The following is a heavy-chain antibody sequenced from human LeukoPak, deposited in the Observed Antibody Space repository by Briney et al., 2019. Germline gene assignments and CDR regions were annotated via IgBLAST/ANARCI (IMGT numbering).Heavy chain of an antibody. CDR1: GGTFSSYA. CDR3: ARGRSVYYYYYYMDV. CDR2: IIPIFGTA. Sequence: SVTVSCKASGGTFSSYAISWVRQAPGQGLEWMGGIIPIFGTANYAQKFQGRVTITSDESTSTAYMELSSLRSEDTAVYYCARGRSVYYYYYYMDVWGKGTTVTISS. V-gene: IGHV1-69*13. J-gene: IGHJ6*03.